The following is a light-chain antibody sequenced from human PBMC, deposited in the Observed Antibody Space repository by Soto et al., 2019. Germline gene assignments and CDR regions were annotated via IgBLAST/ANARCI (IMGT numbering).Light chain of an antibody. CDR2: GAS. J-gene: IGKJ1*01. Sequence: ESVLTPSPGTLSLSPGERATLSCRASQSVSSNYLAWYQQKPGQPPRLLIYGASTRATGIPDRFSGSGSGTDFTLTISRLEPEDSAVYYCQQYGSSPTRTFGQGTKVDIK. CDR3: QQYGSSPTRT. CDR1: QSVSSNY. V-gene: IGKV3-20*01.